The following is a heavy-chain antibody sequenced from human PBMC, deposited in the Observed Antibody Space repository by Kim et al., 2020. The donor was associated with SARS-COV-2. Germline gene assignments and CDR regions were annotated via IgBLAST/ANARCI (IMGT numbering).Heavy chain of an antibody. CDR3: ARAAAVTPYYSYGMDV. Sequence: SVKGRFTVSRDKAKNTVYLQMNDLRAEDAVVYYCARAAAVTPYYSYGMDVWGQGTTVTVSS. J-gene: IGHJ6*02. V-gene: IGHV3-74*01. D-gene: IGHD4-4*01.